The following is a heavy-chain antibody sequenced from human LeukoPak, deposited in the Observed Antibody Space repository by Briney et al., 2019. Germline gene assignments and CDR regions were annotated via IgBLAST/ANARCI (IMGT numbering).Heavy chain of an antibody. D-gene: IGHD4-17*01. Sequence: SETLSLTCTVSGGSISSYYWSWIRQPPGKGLEWIGYIYYSGSTNYNPSLKSRVTISVDTSKNQFSLKLSSVTAADTAVYYCARGSTTVTTYGYRGLFFDYWGQGTLVTVSS. J-gene: IGHJ4*02. CDR1: GGSISSYY. CDR2: IYYSGST. V-gene: IGHV4-59*01. CDR3: ARGSTTVTTYGYRGLFFDY.